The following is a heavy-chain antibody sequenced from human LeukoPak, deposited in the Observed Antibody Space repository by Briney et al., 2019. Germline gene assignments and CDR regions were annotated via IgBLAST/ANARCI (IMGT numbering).Heavy chain of an antibody. CDR2: IRYDGSNK. J-gene: IGHJ6*03. V-gene: IGHV3-30*02. CDR3: AKDGGGYYPSYYYYMDV. CDR1: GFTFSSYA. D-gene: IGHD3-22*01. Sequence: GGSLRLSCAASGFTFSSYAMSWVRQAPGKGLEWVAFIRYDGSNKYYADSVKGRFTISRDNSKNTLYLQMNSLRAEDTAVYYCAKDGGGYYPSYYYYMDVWGKGTTVTISS.